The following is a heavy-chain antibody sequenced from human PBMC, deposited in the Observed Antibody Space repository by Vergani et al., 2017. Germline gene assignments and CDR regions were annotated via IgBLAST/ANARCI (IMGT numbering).Heavy chain of an antibody. D-gene: IGHD2-15*01. V-gene: IGHV3-30*03. Sequence: QVHLVESGGGVVQPGRSLRLSCAASGFTFSSYGMHWVRQAPGKGLEWVAVISYDGSNKYYADSVKGRFTISRDNSKNTLYLQMNSLRAEDTAVYYCARALYCSGGSCSPFDYWGQGTLVTVSS. J-gene: IGHJ4*02. CDR1: GFTFSSYG. CDR2: ISYDGSNK. CDR3: ARALYCSGGSCSPFDY.